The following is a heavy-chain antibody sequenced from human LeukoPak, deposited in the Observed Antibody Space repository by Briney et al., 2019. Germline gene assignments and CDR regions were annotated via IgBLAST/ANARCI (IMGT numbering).Heavy chain of an antibody. CDR2: ISSSGSAI. V-gene: IGHV3-48*03. Sequence: GGSLRLSCAASGFTFSTYEMNWVRQAPGKGLEWVSYISSSGSAIQYADSVKGRFTISRDNAKNSLYLQMNSLRAEDTAVYYCATKVAGTYHFSYWGQGTLVTVSS. J-gene: IGHJ4*02. CDR1: GFTFSTYE. D-gene: IGHD6-19*01. CDR3: ATKVAGTYHFSY.